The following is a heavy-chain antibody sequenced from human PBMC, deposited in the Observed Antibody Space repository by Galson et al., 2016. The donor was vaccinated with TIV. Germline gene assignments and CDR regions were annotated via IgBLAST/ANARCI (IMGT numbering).Heavy chain of an antibody. CDR3: ASVTWFPGLSLDN. V-gene: IGHV1-24*01. D-gene: IGHD2/OR15-2a*01. CDR1: GDSLSDLS. CDR2: FDPEQHKK. J-gene: IGHJ4*02. Sequence: SVKVSCKVSGDSLSDLSMHWVRQAPGKGLEWMAGFDPEQHKKIYAQKLEGRVTLTDDTSTDTAFLELSSLSFEDTAVYYCASVTWFPGLSLDNWGQGTLVIVSS.